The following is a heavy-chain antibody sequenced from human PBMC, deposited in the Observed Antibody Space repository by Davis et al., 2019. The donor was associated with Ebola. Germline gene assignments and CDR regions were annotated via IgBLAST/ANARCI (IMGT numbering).Heavy chain of an antibody. V-gene: IGHV3-21*01. Sequence: GESLKISCAASGFTFSTYSMSWVRQAPGKGLEWVSSISSDSDYIYYADSAKGRFTISRDNAKNSLYLQMNSLRAEDTAVYYCAREGYYYDSSGYYGVSGFDYWGQGTLVTVSS. D-gene: IGHD3-22*01. J-gene: IGHJ4*02. CDR2: ISSDSDYI. CDR3: AREGYYYDSSGYYGVSGFDY. CDR1: GFTFSTYS.